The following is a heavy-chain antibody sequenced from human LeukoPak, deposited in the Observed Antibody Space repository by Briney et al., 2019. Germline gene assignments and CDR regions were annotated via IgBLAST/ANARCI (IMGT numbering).Heavy chain of an antibody. V-gene: IGHV1-69*05. CDR1: EGTFSSYA. J-gene: IGHJ3*02. Sequence: SVKVSCKASEGTFSSYAISWVRQAPGQGLEWMGGIIPIFGTANYAQKFQGRVTITTDESTSTAYMELSSLRSEDTAVYYCARVDSGSYRDAFDIWGQGTMVTVSS. CDR3: ARVDSGSYRDAFDI. D-gene: IGHD3-10*01. CDR2: IIPIFGTA.